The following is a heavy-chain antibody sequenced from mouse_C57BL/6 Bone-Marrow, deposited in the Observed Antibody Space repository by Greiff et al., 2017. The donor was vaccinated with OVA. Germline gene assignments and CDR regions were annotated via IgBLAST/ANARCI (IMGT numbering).Heavy chain of an antibody. CDR2: INPYNGGT. V-gene: IGHV1-19*01. Sequence: VQLQQSGPVLVKPGASVKMSCKASGYTFTDYYMNWVKQSHGKSLEWIGVINPYNGGTSYNQKFKGKATLTVDKSSSTAYMELNSLTSEDSAVYYCARFPLYDLRLAYWGQGTLVTVSA. CDR1: GYTFTDYY. J-gene: IGHJ3*01. CDR3: ARFPLYDLRLAY. D-gene: IGHD2-3*01.